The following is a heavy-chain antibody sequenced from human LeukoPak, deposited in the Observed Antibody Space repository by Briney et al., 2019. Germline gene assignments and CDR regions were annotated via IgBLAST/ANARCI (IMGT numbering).Heavy chain of an antibody. CDR1: GGSFSGYY. J-gene: IGHJ6*03. D-gene: IGHD3-22*01. CDR3: ARHDSTNYYYYMDV. V-gene: IGHV4-34*01. CDR2: MYHSGST. Sequence: PSETLSLTCAVYGGSFSGYYWSWIRQPPGKGLEWIGSMYHSGSTYYNPSLKSRVTISVDTSKNQFSLKLSSVTAADTAVYYCARHDSTNYYYYMDVWGKGTTVTISS.